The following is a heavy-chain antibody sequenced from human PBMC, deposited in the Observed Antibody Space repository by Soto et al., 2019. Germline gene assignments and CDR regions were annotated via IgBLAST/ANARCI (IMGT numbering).Heavy chain of an antibody. D-gene: IGHD2-2*02. CDR3: ARVGQYCSSTSCYTSLRAWFDP. CDR2: INHSGST. Sequence: QVQLQQWGAGLLKPSETLSLTCAVYGGSFSGYYWSWIRQPPGKGLEWIGEINHSGSTNYNPSLKSRVTISVDTSKNQFSRKLSSVTAADTAVYYCARVGQYCSSTSCYTSLRAWFDPWGQGTLVTVSS. J-gene: IGHJ5*02. V-gene: IGHV4-34*01. CDR1: GGSFSGYY.